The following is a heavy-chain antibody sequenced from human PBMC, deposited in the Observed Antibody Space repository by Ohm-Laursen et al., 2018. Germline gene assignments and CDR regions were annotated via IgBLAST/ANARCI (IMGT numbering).Heavy chain of an antibody. J-gene: IGHJ4*02. CDR2: IKQDGSEK. CDR1: GFTFSDYY. V-gene: IGHV3-7*01. CDR3: ARDQY. Sequence: SLRLSCAASGFTFSDYYMTWIRQAPGKGLEWVANIKQDGSEKYYVDSVKGRFTISRDNAKNSLYLQMNSLRAEDTAVYYCARDQYWGQGTLVTVSS.